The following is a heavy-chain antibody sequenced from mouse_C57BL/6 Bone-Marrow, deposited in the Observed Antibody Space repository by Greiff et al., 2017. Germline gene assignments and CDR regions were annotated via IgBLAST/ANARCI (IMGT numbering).Heavy chain of an antibody. D-gene: IGHD2-4*01. CDR1: GYTFTSYW. J-gene: IGHJ4*01. CDR2: IDPSDSYT. Sequence: QVQLQQPGAELVMPGASVKLSCKASGYTFTSYWMHWVKQRPGQGLEWIGEIDPSDSYTNYNQTFKGKSTLTVDKCSSTAYMQLSRLTSEDSAVYYCAREGLYYDYDGGDYYAMDYWGQGTSVTVSS. CDR3: AREGLYYDYDGGDYYAMDY. V-gene: IGHV1-69*01.